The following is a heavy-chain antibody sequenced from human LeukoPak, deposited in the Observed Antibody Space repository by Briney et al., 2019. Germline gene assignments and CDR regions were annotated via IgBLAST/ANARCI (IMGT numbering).Heavy chain of an antibody. Sequence: GGSLRLSCAASEFTFSNYAMSWVRQAPGKGLEWVSSISGSGGSTYYADSVKGRFTISRDNSKNTLFLQMNSLRAEDTAVYYCAKDPYYYDTSGYNGDYWGQGTLVTVSS. CDR3: AKDPYYYDTSGYNGDY. V-gene: IGHV3-23*01. J-gene: IGHJ4*02. CDR1: EFTFSNYA. D-gene: IGHD3-22*01. CDR2: ISGSGGST.